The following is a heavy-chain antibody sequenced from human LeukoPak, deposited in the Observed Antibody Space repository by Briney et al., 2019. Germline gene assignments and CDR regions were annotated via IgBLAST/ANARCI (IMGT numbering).Heavy chain of an antibody. V-gene: IGHV3-30*18. CDR3: AKAGPGSYFDY. CDR2: ISYDGSNK. CDR1: GFTFSSYG. D-gene: IGHD1-26*01. Sequence: GGSLRLSCAASGFTFSSYGMHWVRQAPGEGLEWVAVISYDGSNKYYADSVKGRFTISRDNSKNTLYLQMNSLRAEDTAVYYCAKAGPGSYFDYWGQGTLVTVSS. J-gene: IGHJ4*02.